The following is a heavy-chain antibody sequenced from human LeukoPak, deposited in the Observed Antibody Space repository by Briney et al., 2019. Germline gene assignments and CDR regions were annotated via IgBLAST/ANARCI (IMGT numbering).Heavy chain of an antibody. CDR1: EFTFSTYW. Sequence: GGSLRLSCAASEFTFSTYWMSWVRQAPGKGLEWVANIKQDGSEEYYVDSVKGRFTISRDNPKNSLYLQMNSLRAEDTALYYCARGGLMWEPTLGAFDIWGQGTMVTVSS. D-gene: IGHD1-26*01. CDR3: ARGGLMWEPTLGAFDI. V-gene: IGHV3-7*03. J-gene: IGHJ3*02. CDR2: IKQDGSEE.